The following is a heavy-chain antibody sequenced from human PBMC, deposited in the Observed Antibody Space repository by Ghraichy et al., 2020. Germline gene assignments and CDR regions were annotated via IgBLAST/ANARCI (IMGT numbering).Heavy chain of an antibody. J-gene: IGHJ4*02. V-gene: IGHV4-39*01. Sequence: SETLSLTCTVSGGSISSSSYYWGWIRQPPGKGLEWIGSIYYSGSTYYNPSLKSRVTISVDTSKNQFSLKLSSVTTEDTAVYYCARHVMGWFGELLYFDYWGQGTLVTVSS. CDR2: IYYSGST. CDR1: GGSISSSSYY. CDR3: ARHVMGWFGELLYFDY. D-gene: IGHD3-10*01.